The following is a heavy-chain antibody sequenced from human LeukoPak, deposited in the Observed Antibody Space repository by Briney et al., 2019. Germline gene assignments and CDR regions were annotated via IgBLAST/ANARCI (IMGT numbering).Heavy chain of an antibody. Sequence: GGSLRLSCAASGFTFKSYGMSWVRQAPGKGLEWVSSITGSGGNTYYADSVKGRFTISRDNSKNTLYLQMNSLRADDTAVYYCTKRSSTVTPKTYYFDYWGQGTLVTVSS. CDR2: ITGSGGNT. CDR3: TKRSSTVTPKTYYFDY. CDR1: GFTFKSYG. D-gene: IGHD4-17*01. V-gene: IGHV3-23*01. J-gene: IGHJ4*02.